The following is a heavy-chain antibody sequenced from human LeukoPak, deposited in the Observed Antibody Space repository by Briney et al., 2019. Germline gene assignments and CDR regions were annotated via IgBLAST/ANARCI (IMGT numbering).Heavy chain of an antibody. V-gene: IGHV4-34*01. Sequence: PSETLSLTCAVYGGSLSGYYWSWIRQPPGKGLEWIGEINHSGSTNYKPSLTSLVTISVDTCKNQFSLKLSSVTAADTAVYYWAREGGNYYDSSGYLHWGQGTLVTVSS. CDR3: AREGGNYYDSSGYLH. J-gene: IGHJ4*02. CDR1: GGSLSGYY. D-gene: IGHD3-22*01. CDR2: INHSGST.